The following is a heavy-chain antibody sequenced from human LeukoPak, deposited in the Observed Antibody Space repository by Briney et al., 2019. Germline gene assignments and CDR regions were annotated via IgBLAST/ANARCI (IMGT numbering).Heavy chain of an antibody. J-gene: IGHJ5*02. CDR3: ARDRGVVPAAILFDP. CDR1: GYTFTGYY. D-gene: IGHD2-2*01. V-gene: IGHV1-2*02. CDR2: INPNSGGT. Sequence: ASVKVSCKASGYTFTGYYMHWVRQAPGQGLEWMGWINPNSGGTNYAQKFQGRVTMTRDTSISTAYMELSRLRSDDTTVYYCARDRGVVPAAILFDPWGQGTVVTVSS.